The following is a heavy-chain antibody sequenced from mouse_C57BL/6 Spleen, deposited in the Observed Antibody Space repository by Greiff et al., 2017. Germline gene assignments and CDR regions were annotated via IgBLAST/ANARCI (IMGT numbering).Heavy chain of an antibody. Sequence: QVQLQQPGAELVKPGASVKLSCKASGYTFTSYWMHWVKQRPGQGLEWIGMIHPNSGSTNYNEKFKSKATLTVDKSSSTAYMHLSSLTSEDSAVDYWATRAYGSSDSFDYWGQGTTLTVSS. D-gene: IGHD1-1*01. J-gene: IGHJ2*01. CDR1: GYTFTSYW. CDR2: IHPNSGST. V-gene: IGHV1-64*01. CDR3: ATRAYGSSDSFDY.